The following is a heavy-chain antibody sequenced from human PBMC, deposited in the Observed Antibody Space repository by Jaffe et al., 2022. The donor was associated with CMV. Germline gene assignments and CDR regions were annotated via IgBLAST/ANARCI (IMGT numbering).Heavy chain of an antibody. CDR3: ARHCPPNFRWFDP. V-gene: IGHV4-39*01. J-gene: IGHJ5*02. D-gene: IGHD1-7*01. CDR1: GGSISSSNHY. Sequence: QLQLQGSGPGLVKPSETLSLTCTVSGGSISSSNHYWGWIRQPPGKGLEWIGSISYSGTTYYNPSLKSRLTISVDTSKSQFSLSLTSVTAADTAVYYCARHCPPNFRWFDPWGQGILVTVSS. CDR2: ISYSGTT.